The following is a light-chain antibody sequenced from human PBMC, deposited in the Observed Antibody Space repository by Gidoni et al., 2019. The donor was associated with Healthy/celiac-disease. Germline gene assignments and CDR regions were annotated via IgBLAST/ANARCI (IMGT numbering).Light chain of an antibody. CDR1: SRDVGSYNL. J-gene: IGLJ2*01. CDR3: CLYAGSSTHVV. CDR2: EGS. Sequence: QSARTQPASVSGSPGQSITISCTGTSRDVGSYNLVAWYQQHPGQAPNPMIYEGSKRPSGVSTRFSGYKSGNTASLTISGLQAEDEADYYCCLYAGSSTHVVFGGGTKLTVL. V-gene: IGLV2-23*01.